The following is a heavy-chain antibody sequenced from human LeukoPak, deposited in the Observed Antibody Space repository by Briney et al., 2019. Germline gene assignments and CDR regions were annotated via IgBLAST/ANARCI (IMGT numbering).Heavy chain of an antibody. D-gene: IGHD3-22*01. Sequence: LPGGSLRLSCAASGFTFSSYGMSWVRQAPGKGLEWVSAISGSGGSTYYADSVKGRFTISRDNSKNTLYLQMNSLRAEDTAVYYCAKVIGGYKGGQDYWGQGTLVTVSS. CDR1: GFTFSSYG. CDR2: ISGSGGST. CDR3: AKVIGGYKGGQDY. J-gene: IGHJ4*02. V-gene: IGHV3-23*01.